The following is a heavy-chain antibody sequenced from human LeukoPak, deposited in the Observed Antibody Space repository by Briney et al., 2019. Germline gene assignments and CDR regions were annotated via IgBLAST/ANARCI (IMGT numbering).Heavy chain of an antibody. CDR2: LYSDGNT. Sequence: GGSLRLSCAASGFTFITNDMTWVRKAPGKGLEWVSVLYSDGNTKYADSVQGRFTIPRDNSKNTLYLEMNSLSPDDTAVYYCARGVEPLAANTLAYWGQGTLVTVSS. V-gene: IGHV3-53*01. D-gene: IGHD1-14*01. CDR1: GFTFITND. J-gene: IGHJ4*02. CDR3: ARGVEPLAANTLAY.